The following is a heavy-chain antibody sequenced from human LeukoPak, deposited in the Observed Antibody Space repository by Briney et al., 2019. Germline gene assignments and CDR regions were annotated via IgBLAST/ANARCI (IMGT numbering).Heavy chain of an antibody. D-gene: IGHD6-13*01. CDR3: ARLNKGSSSWYWGYNWFDP. V-gene: IGHV1-69*05. CDR2: IIPIFGTA. Sequence: SVKVSCKASGGTFSSYAISWVRQAPGQGLEWMGGIIPIFGTANYAQKFQGRVTITTHESTSTAYMELSSLRSEDTAVYYCARLNKGSSSWYWGYNWFDPWGQGTLVTVSS. CDR1: GGTFSSYA. J-gene: IGHJ5*02.